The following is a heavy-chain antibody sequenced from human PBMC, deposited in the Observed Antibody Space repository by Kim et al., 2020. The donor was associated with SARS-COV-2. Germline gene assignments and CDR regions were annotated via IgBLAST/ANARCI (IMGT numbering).Heavy chain of an antibody. Sequence: GGSLRLSCAASGFTFDDYAMHWVRQAPGKGLEWVSGISWNSGSIGYADSVKGRFTISRDNAKNSLYLQMNSLRAEDTALYYCAKGLALGYYGSGSYHFYYYYYGMDVWGQGTTVTVSS. V-gene: IGHV3-9*01. CDR3: AKGLALGYYGSGSYHFYYYYYGMDV. D-gene: IGHD3-10*01. CDR1: GFTFDDYA. CDR2: ISWNSGSI. J-gene: IGHJ6*02.